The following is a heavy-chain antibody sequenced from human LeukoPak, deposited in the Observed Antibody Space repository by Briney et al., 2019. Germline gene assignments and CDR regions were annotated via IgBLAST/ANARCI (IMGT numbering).Heavy chain of an antibody. CDR1: GYTFTGYY. CDR2: ISAYNGDT. D-gene: IGHD3-10*01. Sequence: ASVKVSCKASGYTFTGYYMHWVRQAPGQGLEWMGWISAYNGDTNYAQKLQGRVTMTTDTSTSTAYMELRSLRSDDTAVYYCARAVITMVRGVIPWWGQGTLVTVSS. V-gene: IGHV1-18*04. CDR3: ARAVITMVRGVIPW. J-gene: IGHJ4*02.